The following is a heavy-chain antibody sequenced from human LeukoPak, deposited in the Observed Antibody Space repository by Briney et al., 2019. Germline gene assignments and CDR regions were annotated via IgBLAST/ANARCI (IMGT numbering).Heavy chain of an antibody. J-gene: IGHJ4*02. CDR1: GFTFSDYY. D-gene: IGHD1-26*01. CDR3: ARDIVAAGLIFDY. Sequence: GGSLRLSCAASGFTFSDYYMGWIRQAPGKGLECVSYIRYDGGDIYYADSVKGRFTISRDNAKNSLFLQMNSLRAEDTAVYHCARDIVAAGLIFDYWGQGTPVTVSS. CDR2: IRYDGGDI. V-gene: IGHV3-11*01.